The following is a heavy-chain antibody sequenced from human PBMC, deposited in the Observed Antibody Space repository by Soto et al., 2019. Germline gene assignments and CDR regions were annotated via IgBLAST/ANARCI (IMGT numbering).Heavy chain of an antibody. CDR1: GFTLSSYG. J-gene: IGHJ4*02. CDR2: VRGSGGTT. Sequence: PVGSLRLSCAASGFTLSSYGMSWVRQAPGKGLEWVSAVRGSGGTTFYAVSVKGRFSISRDNSKNTLYLQMNSLRAEDTAVYYCAKEEKQLGYYLDYWGQGTLVTVSS. CDR3: AKEEKQLGYYLDY. V-gene: IGHV3-23*01. D-gene: IGHD6-13*01.